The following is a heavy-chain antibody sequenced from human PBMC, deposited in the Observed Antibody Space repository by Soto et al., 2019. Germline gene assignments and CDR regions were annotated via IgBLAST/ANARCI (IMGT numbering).Heavy chain of an antibody. V-gene: IGHV3-48*02. Sequence: EVHLVESGGGLVQPGGSLRLSCAASGFTFSSYSLNWVRQAPGKGLEWVSYITSSGTTVYYADSVSVRFTISRDNAKNSLYLQMNSLRDDDTAVYYCARGSSNWAYYFDFWGQGTLVTVSS. J-gene: IGHJ4*02. CDR2: ITSSGTTV. CDR1: GFTFSSYS. CDR3: ARGSSNWAYYFDF. D-gene: IGHD6-13*01.